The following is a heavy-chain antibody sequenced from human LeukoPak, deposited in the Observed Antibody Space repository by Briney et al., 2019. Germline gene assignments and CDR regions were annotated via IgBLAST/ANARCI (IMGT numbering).Heavy chain of an antibody. Sequence: RGSLRLSCAASGVTFSSYSMNWVRQAPGKGLEWVSSISSGSSYIYYADSVKGRFTISRDNAKNSLYLQMNSLRAEDTAVYYCARDPTPYSSRSGVWGQGTTVTVSS. CDR3: ARDPTPYSSRSGV. CDR2: ISSGSSYI. J-gene: IGHJ6*02. D-gene: IGHD6-13*01. V-gene: IGHV3-21*01. CDR1: GVTFSSYS.